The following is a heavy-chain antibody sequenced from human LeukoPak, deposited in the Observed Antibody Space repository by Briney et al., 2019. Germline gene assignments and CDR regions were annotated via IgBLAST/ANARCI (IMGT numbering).Heavy chain of an antibody. V-gene: IGHV3-48*03. Sequence: GGSLRLSCAASGFTFSSYEMNWVRQAPGKGLEWISYISSSGGTIYYADSVKGRFTISRDNAKNSLYLQMNGLRAEDTAVYYCARDVAPIDYWGQGTLVTVSS. CDR1: GFTFSSYE. J-gene: IGHJ4*02. CDR2: ISSSGGTI. CDR3: ARDVAPIDY.